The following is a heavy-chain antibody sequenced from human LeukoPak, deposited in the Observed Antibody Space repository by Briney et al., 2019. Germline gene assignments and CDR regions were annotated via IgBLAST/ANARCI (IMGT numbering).Heavy chain of an antibody. CDR2: IKQDGSEK. J-gene: IGHJ3*02. V-gene: IGHV3-7*01. Sequence: PGGSLRLSCAASGFTFSNYWMSWVRQAPGKGLEWVANIKQDGSEKFYVDSVKGRFTISRDNAKNSLYLQMNSLRAEDTAVYYCARDPNGDYIGAFDILGQGTMVTVSS. D-gene: IGHD4-17*01. CDR1: GFTFSNYW. CDR3: ARDPNGDYIGAFDI.